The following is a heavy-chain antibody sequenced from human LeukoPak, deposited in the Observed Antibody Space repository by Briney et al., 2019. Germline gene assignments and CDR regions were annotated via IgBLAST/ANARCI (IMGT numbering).Heavy chain of an antibody. CDR2: IYYSGST. Sequence: SETLSLTCTVSGGSISSNYWSWIRQPPGKGLERIGYIYYSGSTNYNPSLKSRVTISVDTSKNQFSLKLSSVTAADTAVYYCARDGVYGMDVWGQGTTVTVSS. CDR1: GGSISSNY. D-gene: IGHD2-8*01. J-gene: IGHJ6*02. CDR3: ARDGVYGMDV. V-gene: IGHV4-59*01.